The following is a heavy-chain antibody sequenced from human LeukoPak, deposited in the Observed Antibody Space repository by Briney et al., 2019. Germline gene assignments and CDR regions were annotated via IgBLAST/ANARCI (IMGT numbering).Heavy chain of an antibody. CDR3: ATLSTYGDQIDY. CDR2: ISYDGGNK. D-gene: IGHD4-17*01. CDR1: GFTFSSYG. J-gene: IGHJ4*02. Sequence: GRSLRLSCAASGFTFSSYGMHWVRQAPGKGLEWVAVISYDGGNKYYADSVKGRFTISRDNSKNTLYLQMNSLRAEDTAVYYCATLSTYGDQIDYWGQGTLVTVSS. V-gene: IGHV3-30*03.